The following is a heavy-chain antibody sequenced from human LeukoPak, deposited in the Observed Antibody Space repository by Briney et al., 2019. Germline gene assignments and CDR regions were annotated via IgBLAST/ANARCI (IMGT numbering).Heavy chain of an antibody. V-gene: IGHV3-74*01. CDR3: AREGKTYYDILTGDGGFDP. CDR1: GFTFSSYW. J-gene: IGHJ5*02. CDR2: INTDGSST. Sequence: GGSLRLSCAASGFTFSSYWMHWVRQAPGKGLVWVSRINTDGSSTSYADSVKGRFTISRDNAKDTLYLQMNSLRAEDTAVYYCAREGKTYYDILTGDGGFDPWGQGTLVTVSS. D-gene: IGHD3-9*01.